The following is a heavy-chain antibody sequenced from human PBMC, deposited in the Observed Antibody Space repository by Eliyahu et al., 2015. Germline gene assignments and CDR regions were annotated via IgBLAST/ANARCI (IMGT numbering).Heavy chain of an antibody. V-gene: IGHV1-18*04. J-gene: IGHJ6*02. CDR1: GYTFTSYG. CDR2: IRAYNGNT. D-gene: IGHD2-8*02. CDR3: AREGVLQSYGGVYYYYYGMDV. Sequence: QFQLVQSGAEVKKPGAXVKVXCXASGYTFTSYGXXWVRQAPGQGLXWMGWIRAYNGNTNYAQKLQGRVTMTTDTSTSTAYMELRSLRSDDTAVYYCAREGVLQSYGGVYYYYYGMDVWGQGTTVTVSS.